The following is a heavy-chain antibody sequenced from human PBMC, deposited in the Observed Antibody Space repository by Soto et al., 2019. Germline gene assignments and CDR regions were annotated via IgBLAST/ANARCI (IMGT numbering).Heavy chain of an antibody. Sequence: QVQLQESGPGLVKPSGTLSLTCAVSGGSFTSNNWCTWVRQPPGQGLEWIGEIYRTGSTNYNPSLKSRVTISLDNSENQVSLKVTSLTAADTAVYYCASRDPGTSVDYWGQGTLVTVSS. J-gene: IGHJ4*02. V-gene: IGHV4-4*02. CDR1: GGSFTSNNW. CDR3: ASRDPGTSVDY. D-gene: IGHD1-7*01. CDR2: IYRTGST.